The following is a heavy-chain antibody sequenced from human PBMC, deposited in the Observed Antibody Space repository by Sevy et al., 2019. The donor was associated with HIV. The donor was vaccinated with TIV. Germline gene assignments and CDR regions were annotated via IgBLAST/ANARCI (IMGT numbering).Heavy chain of an antibody. D-gene: IGHD1-26*01. J-gene: IGHJ4*02. Sequence: SETLSLTCTVSGGSITSLYWGWIRQPPGKGLKWIANIYYNGNTNYNPSLKSRVTISLDTSKNQFSLRLSSVTAADTAISCCAGENAWGRGYSWGQGTLVTVSS. CDR2: IYYNGNT. V-gene: IGHV4-59*08. CDR3: AGENAWGRGYS. CDR1: GGSITSLY.